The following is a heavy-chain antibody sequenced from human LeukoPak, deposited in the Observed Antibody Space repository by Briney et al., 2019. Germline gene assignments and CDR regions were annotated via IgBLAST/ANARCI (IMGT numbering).Heavy chain of an antibody. J-gene: IGHJ4*02. CDR2: IHYTGST. Sequence: SETLSLTCTVSGGSIDPYYWSWIRQPPGGGLEWIGDIHYTGSTNYNPSLKSRVTISLDTSKNQFSLRLSSVTAADTAVYYCARHIGYYDSSGYHGCFDFWAQGTLVPVSS. D-gene: IGHD3-22*01. CDR3: ARHIGYYDSSGYHGCFDF. V-gene: IGHV4-59*08. CDR1: GGSIDPYY.